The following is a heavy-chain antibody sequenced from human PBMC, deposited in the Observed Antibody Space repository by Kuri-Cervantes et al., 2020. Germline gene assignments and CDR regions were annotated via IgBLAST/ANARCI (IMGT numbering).Heavy chain of an antibody. Sequence: GSLRLSCAVYGGSCSGYYWSWIRQPPGKGLEWIGEINHSGSTNYNPSLKSRVTISVDKSKNQFSLKLSSVTAADTAVYYCARAGYCSSTSCYTLGGNWFDPWGQGTLVTVSS. CDR1: GGSCSGYY. J-gene: IGHJ5*02. V-gene: IGHV4-34*01. CDR3: ARAGYCSSTSCYTLGGNWFDP. CDR2: INHSGST. D-gene: IGHD2-2*02.